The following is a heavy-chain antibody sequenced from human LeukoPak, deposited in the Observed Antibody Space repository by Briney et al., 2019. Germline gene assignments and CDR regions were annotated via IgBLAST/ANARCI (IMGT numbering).Heavy chain of an antibody. V-gene: IGHV1-18*01. D-gene: IGHD3-10*01. CDR2: ISAYNGNT. CDR1: GYTFTSYG. Sequence: ASVKVSCKASGYTFTSYGISWVRQAPGQGLEWMGWISAYNGNTNYAQKLQGRVTMTTDTSTSTAYMELRSLRSDDTAVYYCARASVLLWFGELLYWFDPWGQGNPGHRLL. CDR3: ARASVLLWFGELLYWFDP. J-gene: IGHJ5*02.